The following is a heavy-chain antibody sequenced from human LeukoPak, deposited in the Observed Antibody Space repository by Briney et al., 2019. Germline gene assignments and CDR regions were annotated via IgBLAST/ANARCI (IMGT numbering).Heavy chain of an antibody. CDR2: IYFSGTT. J-gene: IGHJ5*02. CDR3: ARRRAEGGSNGHYNWFDP. CDR1: GDSINAYY. D-gene: IGHD6-13*01. V-gene: IGHV4-59*08. Sequence: SETLSLACTVSGDSINAYYWGWIRQPPGKGLEWIGYIYFSGTTKYNPSLESRVIISVDTSKNQFSLKLSSVTAADTAVYYCARRRAEGGSNGHYNWFDPWGQGILVTVSS.